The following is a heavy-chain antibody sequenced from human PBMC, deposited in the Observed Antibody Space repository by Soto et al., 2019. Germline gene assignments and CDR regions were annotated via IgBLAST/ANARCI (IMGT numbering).Heavy chain of an antibody. CDR2: IYYSGST. CDR3: ARVALWFGEFRSFDY. D-gene: IGHD3-10*01. V-gene: IGHV4-30-4*01. J-gene: IGHJ4*02. Sequence: SETLSLTCTVSGGSISSGDYYWSWIRQPPGKGLEWIGYIYYSGSTYYNPSLKSRVTIPVDTSKNQFSLKLSSVTAADTAVYYCARVALWFGEFRSFDYWGQGTLVTVSS. CDR1: GGSISSGDYY.